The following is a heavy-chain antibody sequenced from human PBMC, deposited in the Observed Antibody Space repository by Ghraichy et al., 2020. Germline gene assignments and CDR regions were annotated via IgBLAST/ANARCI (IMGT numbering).Heavy chain of an antibody. D-gene: IGHD2-15*01. CDR1: GFSLSTSGVG. Sequence: SGPTLVKPTQTLTLTCTFSGFSLSTSGVGVGWIRQPPGKALEWLALIYWDDDKRYSPSLKSRLTITKDTSKNQVVLTMTNMDPVDTATYYCAHHRPYCSGGSCYSDPPSGFDYWGQGTLVTVSS. CDR2: IYWDDDK. J-gene: IGHJ4*02. V-gene: IGHV2-5*02. CDR3: AHHRPYCSGGSCYSDPPSGFDY.